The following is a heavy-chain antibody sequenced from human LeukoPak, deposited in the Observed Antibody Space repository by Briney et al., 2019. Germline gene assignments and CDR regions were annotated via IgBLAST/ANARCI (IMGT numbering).Heavy chain of an antibody. V-gene: IGHV3-23*01. D-gene: IGHD6-19*01. CDR2: MSYDGGTT. CDR1: GFTFNIYA. Sequence: GGSLRLSCAASGFTFNIYAMSWVRQAPGKGLEWVSFMSYDGGTTSYSDSVRGRFTISRDNSKNTLYLQMNSLRAEDTAVYYCSKGRTVTGTLALDYWGQGTLVTVSS. CDR3: SKGRTVTGTLALDY. J-gene: IGHJ4*02.